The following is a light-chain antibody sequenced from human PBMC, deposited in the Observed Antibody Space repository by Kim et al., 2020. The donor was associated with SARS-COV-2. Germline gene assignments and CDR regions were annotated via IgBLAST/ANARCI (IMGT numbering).Light chain of an antibody. CDR3: SSYAGTNDLYV. V-gene: IGLV2-8*01. Sequence: SVSISCTGTSSDVGGNNYVSWYQQHPGKAPKRMIYEVNKRPSGVPDRFSGSKSGNTASLTVSGLQAEDEDDYYCSSYAGTNDLYVFGTGTKVTVL. CDR1: SSDVGGNNY. CDR2: EVN. J-gene: IGLJ1*01.